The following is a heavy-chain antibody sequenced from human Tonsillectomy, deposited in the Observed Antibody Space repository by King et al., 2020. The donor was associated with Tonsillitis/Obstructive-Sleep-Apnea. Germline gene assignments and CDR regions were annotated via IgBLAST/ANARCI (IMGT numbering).Heavy chain of an antibody. J-gene: IGHJ4*02. CDR2: IKSKTDGGTT. Sequence: VQLVESGGGLVKPGGSLRLSCAASGFTFRNAWMSWVVQAPGKGLEWVGRIKSKTDGGTTDYAAPGKGRFTISRDDSKNTLYLQMNSLKTEDTAVYYCTTDSGYSSGWYSYYMGYWGQGTLVTVSS. V-gene: IGHV3-15*01. CDR1: GFTFRNAW. D-gene: IGHD6-19*01. CDR3: TTDSGYSSGWYSYYMGY.